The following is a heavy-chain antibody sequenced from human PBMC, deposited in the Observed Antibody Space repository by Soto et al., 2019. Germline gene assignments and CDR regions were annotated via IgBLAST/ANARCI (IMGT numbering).Heavy chain of an antibody. V-gene: IGHV4-59*01. CDR2: IYYSGST. Sequence: SETLSLTCTVSGGSISSYYWSWIRQPPGKGLEWIGYIYYSGSTNYNPSLKSRVTISVDTSKNQFSLKLSSVTAADTAVYYCARVGGGPGDYDYIWGSEKQRVGSFDYWGQGTLVTVSS. D-gene: IGHD3-16*01. J-gene: IGHJ4*02. CDR3: ARVGGGPGDYDYIWGSEKQRVGSFDY. CDR1: GGSISSYY.